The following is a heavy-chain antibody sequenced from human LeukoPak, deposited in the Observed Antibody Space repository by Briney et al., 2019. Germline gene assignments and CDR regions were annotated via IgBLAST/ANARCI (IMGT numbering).Heavy chain of an antibody. D-gene: IGHD5-12*01. CDR3: ARDRDGYNPQDY. J-gene: IGHJ4*02. Sequence: GGSLRLSCAASGFTFSGSAMHWVRQASGKGLEWVGRIRSKANSYATAYAASVKGRFTISRDDSKNTAYLQMNSLKTEDTAVYYCARDRDGYNPQDYWGQGTLVTVSS. CDR2: IRSKANSYAT. CDR1: GFTFSGSA. V-gene: IGHV3-73*01.